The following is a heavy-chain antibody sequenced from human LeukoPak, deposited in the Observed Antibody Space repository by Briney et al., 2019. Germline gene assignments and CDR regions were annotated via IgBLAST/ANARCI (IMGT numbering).Heavy chain of an antibody. J-gene: IGHJ6*02. Sequence: ASVTVSCKASGYTFTSYAMHWVRQAPGQRLEWMGWINAGNGNTKYSQKFQGRVTITRDTSASAAYMELSSLRSDDTAVYYCARDRITIFGVVKGMDIWGQGTTVTVSS. V-gene: IGHV1-3*01. CDR3: ARDRITIFGVVKGMDI. CDR1: GYTFTSYA. CDR2: INAGNGNT. D-gene: IGHD3-3*01.